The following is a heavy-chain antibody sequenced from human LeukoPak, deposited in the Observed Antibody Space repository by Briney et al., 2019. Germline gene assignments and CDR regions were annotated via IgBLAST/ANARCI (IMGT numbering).Heavy chain of an antibody. Sequence: PSESLSLTCTVSGGSISSGDYYWSWIRQPPGKGLEWIGEIYHSGSTNYNPSLKSRVTISVDKSKNQFSLKLSSVTAADTAVYYCARNTANDYYYYGMDVWGQGTTVTVSS. J-gene: IGHJ6*02. CDR3: ARNTANDYYYYGMDV. V-gene: IGHV4-39*07. CDR2: IYHSGST. CDR1: GGSISSGDYY.